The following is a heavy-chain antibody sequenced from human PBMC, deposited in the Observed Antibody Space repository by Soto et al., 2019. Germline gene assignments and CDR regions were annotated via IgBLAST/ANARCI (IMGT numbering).Heavy chain of an antibody. J-gene: IGHJ6*02. CDR1: GGSISSGGYY. CDR3: ARDRYYYDSSGYLPLYGMDV. D-gene: IGHD3-22*01. V-gene: IGHV4-31*03. CDR2: IYYSGST. Sequence: KSSETLSLTCTVSGGSISSGGYYWSWIRQHPGKGLEWIGYIYYSGSTYYNPSLKSRVTISVDTSKNQFSLKLSSVTAADTAVYYCARDRYYYDSSGYLPLYGMDVWGQGTTVTVSS.